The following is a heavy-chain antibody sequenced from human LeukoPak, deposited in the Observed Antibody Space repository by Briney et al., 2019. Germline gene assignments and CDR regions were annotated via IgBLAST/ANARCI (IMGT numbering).Heavy chain of an antibody. CDR1: GFTFSNAW. CDR3: TTPRYYDSSGYTRFDY. Sequence: GGSLRLSCAASGFTFSNAWMSWVRQAPGKGLEWVGRIKSKTDGGTTDYAAPVKGRFTISRDDSKNTLYLQMNSLKTEDTAVYYCTTPRYYDSSGYTRFDYWGQGTLVTVSS. V-gene: IGHV3-15*01. J-gene: IGHJ4*02. D-gene: IGHD3-22*01. CDR2: IKSKTDGGTT.